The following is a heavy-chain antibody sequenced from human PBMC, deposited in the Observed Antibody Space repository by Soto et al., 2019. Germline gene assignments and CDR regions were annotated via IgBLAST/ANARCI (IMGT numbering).Heavy chain of an antibody. CDR2: ISAYNGNT. CDR3: ARNVPYCSGSYYIYNWFDP. V-gene: IGHV1-18*01. D-gene: IGHD3-10*01. CDR1: GYTFTSYG. Sequence: ASVKVSCKASGYTFTSYGISWVRQAPGQGLEWMGWISAYNGNTNYAQKLQGRVTMTTDTSTSTAYMELRSLRSDDTAVYYCARNVPYCSGSYYIYNWFDPCGQGTLVTVSS. J-gene: IGHJ5*02.